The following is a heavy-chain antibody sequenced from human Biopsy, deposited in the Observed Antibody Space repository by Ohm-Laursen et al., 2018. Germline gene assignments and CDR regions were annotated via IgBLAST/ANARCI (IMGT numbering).Heavy chain of an antibody. D-gene: IGHD4/OR15-4a*01. V-gene: IGHV4-39*07. Sequence: GTLSLTCTVSGGSISSNYYYWGWIRQPPGKGLEWIGEINHRGNTKYSPSLRSRVSISVDTSKNQFSLNVNSVTAADTAVYYCAVLYGAFDYWGQGQLVSVSA. CDR2: INHRGNT. CDR3: AVLYGAFDY. CDR1: GGSISSNYYY. J-gene: IGHJ4*02.